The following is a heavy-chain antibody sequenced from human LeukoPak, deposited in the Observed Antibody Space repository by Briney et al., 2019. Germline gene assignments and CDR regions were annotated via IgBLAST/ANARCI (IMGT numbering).Heavy chain of an antibody. V-gene: IGHV4-39*01. CDR2: IYYSGST. CDR1: GGSISSSSYC. CDR3: ASYIVVVTAIGY. Sequence: SETLSLTCAVSGGSISSSSYCWGWIRQPPGKGLEWIGSIYYSGSTYYNPSLKSRVTISVDTSKNQFSLKLSSVTAADTAVYYCASYIVVVTAIGYWGQGTLVTVSS. J-gene: IGHJ4*02. D-gene: IGHD2-21*02.